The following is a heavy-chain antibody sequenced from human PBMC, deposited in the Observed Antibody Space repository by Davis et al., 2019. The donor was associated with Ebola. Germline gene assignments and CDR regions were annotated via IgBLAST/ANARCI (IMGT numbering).Heavy chain of an antibody. Sequence: GESLKISCAASGFTFSSYSMNWVRQAPGKGLEWVSYISSSSSTIYYADSVKGRFTTSRDNAKNSLYLQMNSLRDEDTAVYYCARGDTSFDPWGQGTLVTVSS. J-gene: IGHJ5*02. V-gene: IGHV3-48*02. CDR3: ARGDTSFDP. CDR2: ISSSSSTI. CDR1: GFTFSSYS.